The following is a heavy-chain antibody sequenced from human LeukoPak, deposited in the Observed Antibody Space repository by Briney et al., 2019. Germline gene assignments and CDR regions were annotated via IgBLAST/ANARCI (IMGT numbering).Heavy chain of an antibody. D-gene: IGHD3-10*01. CDR3: AGTPTNYDKGSGTYFKVLFDY. V-gene: IGHV1-69*01. Sequence: GSSVKVSCKASGGTFSRYVISWVRQAPGQGLEWMGGISPIFGTANYAQKFQGRVTITADESTSTAYMDLCSLRFEYTAVYYFAGTPTNYDKGSGTYFKVLFDYWGQGPLVTVSS. J-gene: IGHJ4*02. CDR1: GGTFSRYV. CDR2: ISPIFGTA.